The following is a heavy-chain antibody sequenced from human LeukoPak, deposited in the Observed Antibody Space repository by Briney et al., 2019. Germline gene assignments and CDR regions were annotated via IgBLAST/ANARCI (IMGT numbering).Heavy chain of an antibody. D-gene: IGHD6-19*01. CDR2: MNPNSGNT. V-gene: IGHV1-8*01. CDR3: ARSVSGWSDY. CDR1: GYTFTSYD. J-gene: IGHJ4*02. Sequence: ASVNVSCKATGYTFTSYDINWVRQATGQGREWMGWMNPNSGNTGYAQKFQGRVTMTRNTSISTAYMELSSLRSEDTAVYYCARSVSGWSDYWGQGTLVTVSS.